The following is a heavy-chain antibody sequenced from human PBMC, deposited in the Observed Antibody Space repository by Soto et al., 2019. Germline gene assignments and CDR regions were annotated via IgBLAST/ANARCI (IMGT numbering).Heavy chain of an antibody. J-gene: IGHJ4*02. CDR2: IHHSGNT. CDR3: AKMVGATLVDY. D-gene: IGHD1-26*01. CDR1: GASISSTSSGDW. Sequence: QVQLQESGPGLVKPSGTLSLTCTVSGASISSTSSGDWWSWVRQPPGKGLEWIGEIHHSGNTNYIPSLKRRVAMSVDKSKNQFSLRLGSVTAADTAVYYCAKMVGATLVDYWGQGTLVTVSS. V-gene: IGHV4-4*02.